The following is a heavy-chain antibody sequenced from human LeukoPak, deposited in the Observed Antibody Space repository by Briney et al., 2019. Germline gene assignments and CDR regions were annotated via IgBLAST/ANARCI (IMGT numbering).Heavy chain of an antibody. D-gene: IGHD2-8*01. J-gene: IGHJ4*02. Sequence: PGGSLRLSCAASGFTFSNAWMSWIRQPPGKGLEWIGEINRSGSTNYNPSLKSRVTISVDRSKNQFSLKLSSVTAADTAVYYCARGYKDIVLMVAFDYWGQGTLVTVSS. CDR3: ARGYKDIVLMVAFDY. CDR1: GFTFSNAW. CDR2: INRSGST. V-gene: IGHV4-34*01.